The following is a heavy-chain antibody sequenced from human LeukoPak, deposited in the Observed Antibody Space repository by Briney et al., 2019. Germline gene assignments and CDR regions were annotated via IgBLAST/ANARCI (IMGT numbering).Heavy chain of an antibody. CDR3: AREGLWFGELFKGGFDY. V-gene: IGHV3-30*03. CDR2: ISYDGSNK. J-gene: IGHJ4*02. CDR1: GFTFSSYG. Sequence: PGRSLRLSCAATGFTFSSYGMHWVRQAPGKGLEWVAVISYDGSNKYYADSVKGRFTISRDNSKNTLYLRMNSLRAEDTAVYYCAREGLWFGELFKGGFDYWGQGTLVTVSS. D-gene: IGHD3-10*01.